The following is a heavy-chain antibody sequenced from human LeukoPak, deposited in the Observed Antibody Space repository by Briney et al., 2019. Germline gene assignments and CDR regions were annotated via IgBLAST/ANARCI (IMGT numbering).Heavy chain of an antibody. CDR3: AKVRGSYFSAFDY. CDR1: EFTFSSYA. Sequence: AGGSLRLSCAASEFTFSSYAMSWVRQAPGKGLEWVSGISGSGGSTYYADSVKGRFTISRDNSKNTLYLQMNSLRAEDTAVYYCAKVRGSYFSAFDYWGQGTLVTVSS. CDR2: ISGSGGST. J-gene: IGHJ4*02. D-gene: IGHD1-26*01. V-gene: IGHV3-23*01.